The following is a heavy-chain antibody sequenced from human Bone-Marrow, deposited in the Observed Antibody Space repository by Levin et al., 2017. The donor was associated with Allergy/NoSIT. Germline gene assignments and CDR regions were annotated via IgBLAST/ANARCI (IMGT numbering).Heavy chain of an antibody. D-gene: IGHD2-2*01. CDR2: VFPDDSDT. V-gene: IGHV5-51*01. Sequence: KGGESLKISCKGSRYTFTYNWIGWVRQMPGKGLEWMGIVFPDDSDTKYNPSFQGQVTISVDKSISTAYLQLSSLRASDTAMYYCVKTPALGDSFDPWGQGTLVTVSS. CDR3: VKTPALGDSFDP. J-gene: IGHJ5*02. CDR1: RYTFTYNW.